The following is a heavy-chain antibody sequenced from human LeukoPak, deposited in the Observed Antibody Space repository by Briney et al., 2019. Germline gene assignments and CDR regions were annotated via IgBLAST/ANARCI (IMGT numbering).Heavy chain of an antibody. V-gene: IGHV3-53*01. CDR1: GLTVTDNY. CDR3: ARTNTVYGDFDY. Sequence: GGSLRLSCAASGLTVTDNYFSWVRQAPGKGLEWVSVIFPDGRTYHADSVKGRFTISRDRPKNTLLLQMNSLRADDTALYHCARTNTVYGDFDYWGQAILVTVSP. CDR2: IFPDGRT. D-gene: IGHD2/OR15-2a*01. J-gene: IGHJ4*02.